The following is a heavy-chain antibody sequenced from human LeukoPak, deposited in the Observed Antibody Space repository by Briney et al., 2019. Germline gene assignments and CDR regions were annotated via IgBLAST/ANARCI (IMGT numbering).Heavy chain of an antibody. V-gene: IGHV1-2*02. CDR1: GYTFTGYY. J-gene: IGHJ4*02. CDR3: ARDPFDYGDYLRDY. CDR2: INPNSGGT. D-gene: IGHD4-17*01. Sequence: GASVKVSCRASGYTFTGYYMHWVRQAPGQGLEWMGCINPNSGGTNYAQKFQGRVTMTRDTSISTAYMELSRLRSDDTAVYYCARDPFDYGDYLRDYWGQGTLVTVSS.